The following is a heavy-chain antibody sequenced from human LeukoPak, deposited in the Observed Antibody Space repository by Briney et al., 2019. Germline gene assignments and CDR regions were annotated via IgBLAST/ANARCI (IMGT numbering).Heavy chain of an antibody. CDR1: GGTFSSNA. D-gene: IGHD5-12*01. J-gene: IGHJ6*03. V-gene: IGHV1-69*06. Sequence: GAAVKVSCKASGGTFSSNAISWVRQVPGQGLEWMGWIIPIFGTANYAQKFQGRVTITADKSTSTAYMELSSLRSEDTAVYFCARSFGSGYDYYYYFMDVWGKGTTVTVSS. CDR3: ARSFGSGYDYYYYFMDV. CDR2: IIPIFGTA.